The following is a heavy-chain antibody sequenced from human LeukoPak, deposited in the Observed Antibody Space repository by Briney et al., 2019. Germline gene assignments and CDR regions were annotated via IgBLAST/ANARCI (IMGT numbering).Heavy chain of an antibody. Sequence: SGTLSLTCAVSGGSISSSNWWSWVRQPPGKGLEWIGEIYHSGSTNYNPSLKSRVTISVDKSKNQFSLKLSSVTAADTAVYYCARDWRWDYGGNSGYYFDYWGQGTLVTVSS. J-gene: IGHJ4*02. CDR3: ARDWRWDYGGNSGYYFDY. D-gene: IGHD4-23*01. CDR2: IYHSGST. CDR1: GGSISSSNW. V-gene: IGHV4-4*02.